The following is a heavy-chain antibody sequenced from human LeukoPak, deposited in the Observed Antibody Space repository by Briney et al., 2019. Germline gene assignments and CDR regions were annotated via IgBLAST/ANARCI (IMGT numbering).Heavy chain of an antibody. J-gene: IGHJ4*02. V-gene: IGHV3-7*01. CDR3: ARGGGGDGSGWSTTDY. CDR2: IKQDGGEK. Sequence: GGSLRLSCAASGFTFSSYWMSWVRQAPGKGLEWVANIKQDGGEKYYVDSVKGRFTISRDNAKNSLYLQMNSLRVEDTAMYYCARGGGGDGSGWSTTDYWGQGTLVTISS. CDR1: GFTFSSYW. D-gene: IGHD6-19*01.